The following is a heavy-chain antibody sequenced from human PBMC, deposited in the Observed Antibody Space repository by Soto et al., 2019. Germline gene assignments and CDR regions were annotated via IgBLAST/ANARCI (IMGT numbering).Heavy chain of an antibody. Sequence: PGGSLRLSCTVSGFSLSTYWMSWVRQAPGKELEWVANIIQDGTEKQYVDSVKGRFTISRDNAKNSLYLQMNGLRVEDTAVYYSGRGHSAPDHWGQGTLVTVSS. CDR1: GFSLSTYW. V-gene: IGHV3-7*01. CDR3: GRGHSAPDH. CDR2: IIQDGTEK. J-gene: IGHJ4*02.